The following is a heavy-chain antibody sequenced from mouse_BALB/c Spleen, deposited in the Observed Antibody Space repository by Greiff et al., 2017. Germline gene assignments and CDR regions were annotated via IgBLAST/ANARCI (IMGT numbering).Heavy chain of an antibody. D-gene: IGHD2-3*01. Sequence: QVQLQQSGAELVRPGTSVKISCKASGYTFTNYWLGWVKQRPGHGLEWIGDIYPGGGYTNYNEKFKGKATLTADTSSSTAYMQLSSLTSEDSAVYFCARGMATPDYYAMDYWGQGTSVTVSS. CDR2: IYPGGGYT. V-gene: IGHV1-63*02. CDR3: ARGMATPDYYAMDY. CDR1: GYTFTNYW. J-gene: IGHJ4*01.